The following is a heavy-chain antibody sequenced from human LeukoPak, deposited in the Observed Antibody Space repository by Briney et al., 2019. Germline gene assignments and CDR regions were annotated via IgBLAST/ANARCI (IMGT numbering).Heavy chain of an antibody. CDR3: ARGPIYYDSSGPTDY. CDR1: GGSFSGYY. Sequence: SETLSLTCAVYGGSFSGYYWSWIRQPPGKGLEWIGEINHSESTNYNPSLKSRVTISVDTSKNQFSLKLSSVTAADTAVYYCARGPIYYDSSGPTDYWGQGTLVTVSS. J-gene: IGHJ4*02. V-gene: IGHV4-34*01. CDR2: INHSEST. D-gene: IGHD3-22*01.